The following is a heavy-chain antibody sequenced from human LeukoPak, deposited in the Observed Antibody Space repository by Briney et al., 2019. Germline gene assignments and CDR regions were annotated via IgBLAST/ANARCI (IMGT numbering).Heavy chain of an antibody. CDR1: GFTFSSYA. Sequence: GGSLRLSCAASGFTFSSYAMHWVHQAPGKGLEWVAVISYDGSNKYYADSVKGRFTISRDNSKNTLYLQMNNLRVEDTAIYYCAKASWVSSTGAVRWGQGTLVTVSS. D-gene: IGHD1-14*01. CDR3: AKASWVSSTGAVR. CDR2: ISYDGSNK. J-gene: IGHJ4*02. V-gene: IGHV3-30*04.